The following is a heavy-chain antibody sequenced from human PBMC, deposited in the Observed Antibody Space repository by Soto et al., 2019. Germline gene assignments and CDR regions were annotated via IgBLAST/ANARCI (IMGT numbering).Heavy chain of an antibody. CDR3: ARASALRIAGYYFDY. V-gene: IGHV1-69*01. CDR2: IFPIFGTA. Sequence: QVQLVQSGAEVKKPGSSVKVSCKVSGGTFSSYAISWVRQAPGQGLEWMGGIFPIFGTANYAQKFQGRVTITADESTSTAYMELSSLRSEDTAVYYCARASALRIAGYYFDYWGQGTLVTVSS. J-gene: IGHJ4*02. D-gene: IGHD2-21*01. CDR1: GGTFSSYA.